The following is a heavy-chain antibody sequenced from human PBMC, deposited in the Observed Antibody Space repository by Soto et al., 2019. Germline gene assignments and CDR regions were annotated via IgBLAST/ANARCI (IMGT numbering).Heavy chain of an antibody. CDR3: ARAIHSSSWYYRYYYDGMDV. CDR1: GFTFSSYG. CDR2: IWYDGSNK. V-gene: IGHV3-33*01. J-gene: IGHJ6*02. Sequence: QVQLVESGGGVVQPGRSLRLSCAASGFTFSSYGMHWVRQAPGKGLEWVAVIWYDGSNKYYADSVKGPFTISRDNSKNTLYLQMNRRRVEDTAVYYCARAIHSSSWYYRYYYDGMDVWGQGTTVTVSS. D-gene: IGHD6-13*01.